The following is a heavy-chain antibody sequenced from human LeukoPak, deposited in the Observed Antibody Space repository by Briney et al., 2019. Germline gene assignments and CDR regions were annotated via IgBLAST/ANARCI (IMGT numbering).Heavy chain of an antibody. CDR2: FDPEDGET. V-gene: IGHV1-24*01. CDR3: ATGDDGSGSYQFDY. D-gene: IGHD1-26*01. Sequence: HGASVKVSCKASGGTFSSYAISWVRQAPGQGLEWMGGFDPEDGETIYAQKFQGRVTMTEDTSTDTAYMELSSLRSEDTAVYYCATGDDGSGSYQFDYWGQGTLVTVSS. J-gene: IGHJ4*02. CDR1: GGTFSSYA.